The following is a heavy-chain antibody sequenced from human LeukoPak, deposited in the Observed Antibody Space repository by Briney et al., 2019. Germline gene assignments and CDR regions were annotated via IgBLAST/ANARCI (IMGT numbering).Heavy chain of an antibody. D-gene: IGHD2-2*01. CDR1: GGTFSSYA. CDR3: ARGPGYQLLWEDY. J-gene: IGHJ4*02. V-gene: IGHV1-69*05. CDR2: IIPIFGTT. Sequence: ASVKVSCKASGGTFSSYAISWVRQAPGQGLEWMGGIIPIFGTTNYAQKLQGRVTMTTDTSTSTAYMELRSLRSDDTAVYYCARGPGYQLLWEDYWGQGTLVTVSS.